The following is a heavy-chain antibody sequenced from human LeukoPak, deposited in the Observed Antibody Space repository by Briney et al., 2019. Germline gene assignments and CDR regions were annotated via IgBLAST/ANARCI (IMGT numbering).Heavy chain of an antibody. CDR3: ARAGAVAGGKNAFDI. D-gene: IGHD6-19*01. CDR1: GGSFSGYY. J-gene: IGHJ3*02. CDR2: INHSGST. Sequence: SETLSLTCAVYGGSFSGYYWSWIRQPPGKGLEWIGEINHSGSTNYNPSLKSRVTISVDTSKNQFSLKLSSATAADAAVYYCARAGAVAGGKNAFDIWGQGTMVTVSS. V-gene: IGHV4-34*01.